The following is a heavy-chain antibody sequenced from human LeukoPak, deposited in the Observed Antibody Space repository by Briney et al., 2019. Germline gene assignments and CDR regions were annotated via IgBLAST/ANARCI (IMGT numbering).Heavy chain of an antibody. CDR3: ARGSGYDTVISG. D-gene: IGHD3-3*01. CDR1: GFNFDDYG. J-gene: IGHJ4*02. Sequence: AGSLRLSCAASGFNFDDYGRSCVRQPPGKGLEWGSGINWNGGSTAYEDSGKGRFTISRDNAKTSLYLQMNNLRAEDTAFYYFARGSGYDTVISGWGQGTLVTVSS. CDR2: INWNGGST. V-gene: IGHV3-20*04.